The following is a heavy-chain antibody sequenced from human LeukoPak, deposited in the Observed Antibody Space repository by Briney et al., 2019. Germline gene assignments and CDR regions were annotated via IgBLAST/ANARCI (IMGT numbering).Heavy chain of an antibody. V-gene: IGHV3-23*01. CDR1: GFTFSSYA. J-gene: IGHJ4*02. CDR3: AKDEAYYYGSGSYFNRAPLDY. Sequence: GGSLRLSCAASGFTFSSYAISWVRQPPGAGLEWVSAISGSGGSTYYADSVKGRFTISRDNSKNTLYLQMNSLRAEDTAVYYCAKDEAYYYGSGSYFNRAPLDYWGQGTLVTVSS. D-gene: IGHD3-10*01. CDR2: ISGSGGST.